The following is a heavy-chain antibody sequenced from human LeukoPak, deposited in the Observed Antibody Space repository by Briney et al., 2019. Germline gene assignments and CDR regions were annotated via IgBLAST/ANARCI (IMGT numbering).Heavy chain of an antibody. D-gene: IGHD3-3*01. CDR3: AKGGLKTIFVVAITESFDY. CDR2: ISGSGDRT. CDR1: GFTFISNA. Sequence: GGSLRLSCEASGFTFISNAMSWVRQAPGKGLEWVSSISGSGDRTYYADSVKGRVTISRDNSKNTLYLQTNSLRVEDTAVYYCAKGGLKTIFVVAITESFDYWGQGTLATVSS. V-gene: IGHV3-23*01. J-gene: IGHJ4*02.